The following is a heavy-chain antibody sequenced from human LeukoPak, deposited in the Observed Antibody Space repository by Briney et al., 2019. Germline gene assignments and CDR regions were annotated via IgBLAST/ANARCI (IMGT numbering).Heavy chain of an antibody. D-gene: IGHD1-26*01. CDR2: IYYSGST. CDR1: GGSISNYY. CDR3: ARASSGSWIDY. V-gene: IGHV4-59*01. J-gene: IGHJ4*02. Sequence: SSEILSLTCTVSGGSISNYYWSWIRQPPGKGLEWIGYIYYSGSTNYNPSLKSRVTISLDTSKNQFSLKLSSVTAADTAVYYCARASSGSWIDYWGQGTLVTVSS.